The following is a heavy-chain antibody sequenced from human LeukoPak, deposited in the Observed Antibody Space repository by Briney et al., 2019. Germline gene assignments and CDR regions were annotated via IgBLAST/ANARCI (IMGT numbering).Heavy chain of an antibody. CDR2: ISGSGGST. CDR3: AKETSDGITIFWEDY. CDR1: GFTFSTYA. D-gene: IGHD3-3*01. V-gene: IGHV3-23*01. Sequence: PGGSLRLSCAASGFTFSTYAMSWVRQAPGKGLEWVSGISGSGGSTYYAASVKGRFTISRDNSKNTLYLQMNSLRAEDTAVYYCAKETSDGITIFWEDYWGQGTLVTVSS. J-gene: IGHJ4*02.